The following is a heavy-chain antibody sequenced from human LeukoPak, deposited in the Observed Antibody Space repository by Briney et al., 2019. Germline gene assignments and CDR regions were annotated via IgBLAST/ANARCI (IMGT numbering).Heavy chain of an antibody. J-gene: IGHJ4*02. Sequence: GGSLRLSCAASGFTFSSYSMNWVRQAPGKGLEWVSSISSSSSYIYYADSVKGRFTISRDNAKNSLYLQMNSLRAEDTAVHYCARDQHYYDSSGYTTFDYWGQGTLVTVSS. CDR3: ARDQHYYDSSGYTTFDY. V-gene: IGHV3-21*01. CDR1: GFTFSSYS. CDR2: ISSSSSYI. D-gene: IGHD3-22*01.